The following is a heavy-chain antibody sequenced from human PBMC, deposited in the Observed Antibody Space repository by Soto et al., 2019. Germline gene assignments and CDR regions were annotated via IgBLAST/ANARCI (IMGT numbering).Heavy chain of an antibody. Sequence: ASVKVSCKASGYTFTTYYMHWVRQAPGQGLEWMGIINPSGGSTSYAQKFQGRVTMTRDTSTSTVYMELSSLRSEDTAVYYCARVYCSGGSCYGIDYWGQGTLVTASS. V-gene: IGHV1-46*01. J-gene: IGHJ4*02. CDR2: INPSGGST. CDR1: GYTFTTYY. CDR3: ARVYCSGGSCYGIDY. D-gene: IGHD2-15*01.